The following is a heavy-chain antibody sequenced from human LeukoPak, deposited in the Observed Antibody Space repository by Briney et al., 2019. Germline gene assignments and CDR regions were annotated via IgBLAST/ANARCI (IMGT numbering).Heavy chain of an antibody. CDR3: ARTRPRAYCGGDCYSSGMDV. Sequence: SVKLFCKSSVGTFNIYAISWVRQPPAQGLEWMGGIIPIFGTANYAQKFQGRVKINAHDSTSTAYMKRSSLRSEDRAVYYCARTRPRAYCGGDCYSSGMDVWGQGTTVTASS. V-gene: IGHV1-69*01. CDR2: IIPIFGTA. D-gene: IGHD2-21*02. CDR1: VGTFNIYA. J-gene: IGHJ6*02.